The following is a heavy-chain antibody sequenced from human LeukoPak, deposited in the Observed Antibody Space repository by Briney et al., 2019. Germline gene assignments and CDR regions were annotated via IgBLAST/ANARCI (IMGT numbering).Heavy chain of an antibody. V-gene: IGHV4-59*01. Sequence: SETLSLTCALSGGSINNYYWSWIRQPPGKGLEWIGYIYYNGNTNYNPSLKSRVTISVDTSKNQFSLKLSSVTAADTAVYFCARETLHNYGAHNWGQGTLVTVSS. CDR1: GGSINNYY. CDR2: IYYNGNT. D-gene: IGHD5-24*01. J-gene: IGHJ4*02. CDR3: ARETLHNYGAHN.